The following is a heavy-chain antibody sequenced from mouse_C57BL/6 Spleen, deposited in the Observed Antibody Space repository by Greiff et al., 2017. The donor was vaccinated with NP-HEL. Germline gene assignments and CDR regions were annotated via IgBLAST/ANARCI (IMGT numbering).Heavy chain of an antibody. Sequence: VQLQQSGPELVKPGASVKISCKASGYSFTSSYIHWVKQRPGQGLEWIGWIYPGSGNTKYTEKFQGKATMTADTSSSTAYMQLSILTSEDAAVYYCARETDGYFDDWGQGTTLTVSS. CDR3: ARETDGYFDD. D-gene: IGHD2-3*01. J-gene: IGHJ2*01. CDR1: GYSFTSSY. CDR2: IYPGSGNT. V-gene: IGHV1-66*01.